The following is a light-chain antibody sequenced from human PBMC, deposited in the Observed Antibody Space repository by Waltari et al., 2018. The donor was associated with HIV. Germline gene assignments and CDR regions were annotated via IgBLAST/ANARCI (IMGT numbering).Light chain of an antibody. CDR1: SNNVGNQG. CDR3: SAWDSSLSAHWV. J-gene: IGLJ3*02. V-gene: IGLV10-54*04. CDR2: RNN. Sequence: QAGLTQPPSVSTGLRQTATLTCTGNSNNVGNQGAAWPQQHQGHPPKLLSYRNNNRPSGISERFSASRSGNTASLTITGLQPEDEADYYCSAWDSSLSAHWVFGGGTKLTVL.